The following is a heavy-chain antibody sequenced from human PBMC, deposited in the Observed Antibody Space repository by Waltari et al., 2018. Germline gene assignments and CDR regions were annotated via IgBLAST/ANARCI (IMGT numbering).Heavy chain of an antibody. CDR2: FDPEDGET. Sequence: LQAPGKGLEWMGGFDPEDGETINAQKFQGRVTMTEDTSTDTAYMELSSLRSEDTAVYYCATLKRGYSYGWTLDYWGQGTLVIVSS. CDR3: ATLKRGYSYGWTLDY. V-gene: IGHV1-24*01. J-gene: IGHJ4*02. D-gene: IGHD5-18*01.